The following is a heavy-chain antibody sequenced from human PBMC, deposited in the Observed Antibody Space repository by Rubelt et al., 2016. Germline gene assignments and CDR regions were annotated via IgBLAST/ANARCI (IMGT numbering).Heavy chain of an antibody. J-gene: IGHJ4*02. CDR1: GGSISSSNW. V-gene: IGHV4-4*02. CDR2: IYYSGST. CDR3: ARHEDSSSGGGIDY. D-gene: IGHD6-6*01. Sequence: QVQLPESCPGLVKPSGTLSLTCAVSGGSISSSNWWSWVRQPPGKGLEWIGSIYYSGSTTYNPSLKSRVTISVDTSKNQFSLKLSAVTAADSAVYYCARHEDSSSGGGIDYGGQGTLVTVSS.